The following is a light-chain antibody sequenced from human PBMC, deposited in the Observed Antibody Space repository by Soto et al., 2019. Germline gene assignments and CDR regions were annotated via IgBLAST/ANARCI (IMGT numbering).Light chain of an antibody. Sequence: QSALTQPASVSGSPGQSITISCTGTSSDVGYYNLVSWYQQHPGKAPKLMIYEGSKRPSGVSNRFSGSKSGNTASLTISGLQAEDEADYSCCSYAGSSTYVVFGGGTKLTVL. CDR2: EGS. J-gene: IGLJ2*01. V-gene: IGLV2-23*01. CDR3: CSYAGSSTYVV. CDR1: SSDVGYYNL.